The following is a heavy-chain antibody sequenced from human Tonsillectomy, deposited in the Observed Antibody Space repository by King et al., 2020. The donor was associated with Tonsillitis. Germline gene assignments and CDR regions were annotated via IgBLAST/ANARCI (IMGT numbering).Heavy chain of an antibody. CDR2: IYYSGST. CDR3: AREDYDSSGYYYAMDV. D-gene: IGHD3-22*01. CDR1: GGSISSYY. V-gene: IGHV4-59*01. Sequence: QLQESGPGLVKPSETPSLTCTVSGGSISSYYWSWIRQPPGKGLEWLGYIYYSGSTNYNPSLKSRVTISVDTSKNQFSLKLSSVTAADTAVYYCAREDYDSSGYYYAMDVWGQGTTVTVSS. J-gene: IGHJ6*02.